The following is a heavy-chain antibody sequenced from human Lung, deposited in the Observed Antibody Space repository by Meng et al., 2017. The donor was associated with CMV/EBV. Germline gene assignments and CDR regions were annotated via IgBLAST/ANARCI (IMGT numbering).Heavy chain of an antibody. CDR1: GFTFSSYS. CDR3: AKVSAGNCATASCPPDS. V-gene: IGHV3-21*01. CDR2: ISSSSSYI. Sequence: SCAASGFTFSSYSMNWVRQAPGKGLEWVSSISSSSSYIYYADSVKGRFTISRDNAKNSLYLQMNSLRGEDTALYFCAKVSAGNCATASCPPDSWGQGXLVTVSS. D-gene: IGHD2-2*01. J-gene: IGHJ5*01.